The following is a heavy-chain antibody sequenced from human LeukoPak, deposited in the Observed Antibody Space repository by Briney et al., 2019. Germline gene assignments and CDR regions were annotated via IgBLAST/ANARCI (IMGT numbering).Heavy chain of an antibody. CDR1: GGSISSYY. Sequence: SDTVSLTCTVSGGSISSYYWSWIRKPGGKGLEWIRRVYTSGSTNHNPSLKSRVTISVDTSKNQFSLKLSSVTAANTAVYYCAKVYVHYDFWSGYLNWFDPWGQGTLVTVSS. CDR3: AKVYVHYDFWSGYLNWFDP. V-gene: IGHV4-4*07. J-gene: IGHJ5*02. CDR2: VYTSGST. D-gene: IGHD3-3*01.